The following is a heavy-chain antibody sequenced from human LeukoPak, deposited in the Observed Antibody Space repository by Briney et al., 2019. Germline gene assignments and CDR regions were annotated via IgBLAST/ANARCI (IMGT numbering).Heavy chain of an antibody. CDR1: GFTFSSYE. V-gene: IGHV3-48*03. CDR3: ARDTAVGATVDY. CDR2: ISSSGSTI. D-gene: IGHD1-26*01. J-gene: IGHJ4*02. Sequence: GGSLRLSCAASGFTFSSYEMNWVRQAPGKGLEWISYISSSGSTIYYADSVKGRFTTSRDNAKNSLYLEMNSLRAEDTAVYYCARDTAVGATVDYWGQGTLVTVSS.